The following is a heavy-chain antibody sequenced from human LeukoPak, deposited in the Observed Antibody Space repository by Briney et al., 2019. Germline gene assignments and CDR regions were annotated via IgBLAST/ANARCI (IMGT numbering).Heavy chain of an antibody. V-gene: IGHV4-34*01. CDR2: INHSGST. CDR1: GGSFSGYY. CDR3: AREGGGRTGYYYYYYMDV. D-gene: IGHD2-15*01. J-gene: IGHJ6*03. Sequence: SETLSLTCAVYGGSFSGYYWSWIRQPPGKGLEWIGEINHSGSTNYNPSLKSRVTISADTSKNQFSLKLSSVTAADTAVYYCAREGGGRTGYYYYYYMDVWGKGTTVTVSS.